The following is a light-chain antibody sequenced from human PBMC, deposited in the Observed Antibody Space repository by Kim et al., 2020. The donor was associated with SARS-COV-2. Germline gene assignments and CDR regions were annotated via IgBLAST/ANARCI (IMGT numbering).Light chain of an antibody. J-gene: IGLJ1*01. CDR1: NSDVGGYNY. CDR3: SSYTSSSTLYV. V-gene: IGLV2-14*01. Sequence: QSALTQPASVSGSPGQSITISCTGTNSDVGGYNYVSWYQQHPGKAPKLMIYDVSKRPSGVSNRFSGSKSGNTASLTISGLQAEDEADYYCSSYTSSSTLYVFGTGTKVTVL. CDR2: DVS.